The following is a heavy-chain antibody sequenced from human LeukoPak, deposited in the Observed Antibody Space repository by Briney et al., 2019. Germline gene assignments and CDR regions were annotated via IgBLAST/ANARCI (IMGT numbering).Heavy chain of an antibody. CDR2: VSLAGRT. Sequence: PSETLSLTCGVSGGSIITTNWWSWVRQPPGGGLEWIGEVSLAGRTRYNPSLKNRVNISIDESKNHLYLNLASVTAADTAVYYCSRESGPFCPFGHWGQGTLVAVTS. CDR3: SRESGPFCPFGH. CDR1: GGSIITTNW. J-gene: IGHJ4*02. D-gene: IGHD1-26*01. V-gene: IGHV4-4*02.